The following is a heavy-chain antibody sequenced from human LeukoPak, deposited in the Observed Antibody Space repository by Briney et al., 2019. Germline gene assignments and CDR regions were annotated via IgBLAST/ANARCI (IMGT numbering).Heavy chain of an antibody. V-gene: IGHV3-7*01. Sequence: GGSLKLSCAASGFTFTTYWMIWVRQAPGKGLEWVANIKQDGGEKYYVDSVKGRFTISRDNAENSLYLLMNSLRPEDTAVYYCAKGNVAAAGIFDYWGQGTLVTVSS. J-gene: IGHJ4*02. D-gene: IGHD6-13*01. CDR3: AKGNVAAAGIFDY. CDR2: IKQDGGEK. CDR1: GFTFTTYW.